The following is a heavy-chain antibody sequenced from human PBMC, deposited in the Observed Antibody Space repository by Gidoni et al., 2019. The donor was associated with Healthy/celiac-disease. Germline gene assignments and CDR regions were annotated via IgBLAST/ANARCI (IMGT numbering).Heavy chain of an antibody. CDR2: ISSSGSTI. Sequence: QVQLVESGGGLVKPGGSLRLSCAASGFTFSDYYMSWIRQAPGKGLEWVSYISSSGSTIYYADSVKGRFTIFRDNAKNSLYLQMNSLRAEDTAVYYCARDDSSGYYSSHAFDIWGQGTMVTVSS. CDR3: ARDDSSGYYSSHAFDI. J-gene: IGHJ3*02. V-gene: IGHV3-11*01. CDR1: GFTFSDYY. D-gene: IGHD3-22*01.